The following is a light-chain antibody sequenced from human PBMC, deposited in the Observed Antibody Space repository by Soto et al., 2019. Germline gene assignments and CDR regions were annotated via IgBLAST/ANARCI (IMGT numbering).Light chain of an antibody. CDR3: SSYTSSSTL. CDR2: EVS. J-gene: IGLJ1*01. V-gene: IGLV2-14*01. CDR1: SSDVGSYNY. Sequence: QSALTQPASVSGSPGQSITISCTGTSSDVGSYNYVSWYQQHPGKAPKLMIYEVSDRPSGISSRFSGSKSGNTASLTISGLQTEDEAVYYCSSYTSSSTLFGTGTKLTV.